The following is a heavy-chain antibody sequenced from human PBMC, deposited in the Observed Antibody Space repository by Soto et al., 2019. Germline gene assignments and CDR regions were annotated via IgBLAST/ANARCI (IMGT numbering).Heavy chain of an antibody. D-gene: IGHD3-10*01. CDR2: IYYSGST. Sequence: QVQLQESGPGLVKPSQTLSLTCTVSGGSISSGGYYWSWIRQHPGKGLEWIGYIYYSGSTYYNPSLKSRVTISVDTSKNQFALKLSSVTAADTAVYYCARDRRSFGELYYWGQGTLVTVSS. CDR3: ARDRRSFGELYY. V-gene: IGHV4-31*03. J-gene: IGHJ4*02. CDR1: GGSISSGGYY.